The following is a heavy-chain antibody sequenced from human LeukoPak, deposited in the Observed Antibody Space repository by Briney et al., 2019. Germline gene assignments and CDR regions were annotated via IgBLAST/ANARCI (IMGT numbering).Heavy chain of an antibody. CDR1: GGSISSGGYY. CDR3: AREVVAATPDYYYYGMDV. V-gene: IGHV4-31*03. D-gene: IGHD2-15*01. CDR2: IYYSGST. J-gene: IGHJ6*02. Sequence: SETLSLTCTVSGGSISSGGYYWSWIRQHPGKGLEWIGYIYYSGSTYYNPSLKSRVTISVDTSKNQFSLKLSSVTAADTAVYYCAREVVAATPDYYYYGMDVWGQGTTVTVSS.